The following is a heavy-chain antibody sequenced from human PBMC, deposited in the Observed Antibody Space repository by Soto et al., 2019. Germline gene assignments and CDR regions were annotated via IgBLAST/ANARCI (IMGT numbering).Heavy chain of an antibody. CDR3: ARDTNSGYYYYGMDV. CDR1: GFTFSSYG. D-gene: IGHD1-7*01. V-gene: IGHV3-33*01. Sequence: GGSLRLSCAASGFTFSSYGMHWVRQAPGKGLEWVAVIWYDGSNKYYADSVKGRFTISRDNSKNTLYLQMNSLRAEDTAVYYCARDTNSGYYYYGMDVWGQGTTVTVS. CDR2: IWYDGSNK. J-gene: IGHJ6*02.